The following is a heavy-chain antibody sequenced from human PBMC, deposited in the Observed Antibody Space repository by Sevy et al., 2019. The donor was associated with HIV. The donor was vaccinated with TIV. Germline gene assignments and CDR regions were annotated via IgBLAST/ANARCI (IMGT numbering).Heavy chain of an antibody. J-gene: IGHJ4*02. Sequence: GGSLRLSCAASGFTFSSYGMHWVRQAPGKGLEWVAVISYDGSNKYYADSVKGRFTISRDNSKTTLYLQMNSLRAEDTAVYYCAKGQQQLVGEFDYWGQGTLVTVSS. CDR1: GFTFSSYG. D-gene: IGHD6-13*01. CDR2: ISYDGSNK. CDR3: AKGQQQLVGEFDY. V-gene: IGHV3-30*18.